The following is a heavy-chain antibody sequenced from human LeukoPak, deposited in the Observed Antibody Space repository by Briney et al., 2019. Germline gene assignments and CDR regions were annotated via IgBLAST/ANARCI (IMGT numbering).Heavy chain of an antibody. V-gene: IGHV3-7*03. CDR1: GFTFSGFW. D-gene: IGHD6-6*01. J-gene: IGHJ3*01. CDR2: INSDGSEG. CDR3: ARSSYSSSSSV. Sequence: GGSLRLSCAVSGFTFSGFWMSWSRQAPGKGLEWVASINSDGSEGYYADVVKGRFTISRDNAKNSLYLQINSLRAEDTAVYYCARSSYSSSSSVWGRGTMVTVSS.